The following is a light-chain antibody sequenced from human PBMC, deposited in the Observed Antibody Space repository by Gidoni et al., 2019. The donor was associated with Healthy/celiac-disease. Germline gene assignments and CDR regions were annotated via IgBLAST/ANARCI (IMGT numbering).Light chain of an antibody. CDR1: QSVSSN. CDR3: QQYNKWPPFT. V-gene: IGKV3-15*01. J-gene: IGKJ3*01. CDR2: GAS. Sequence: EIVLTQSPATLSVSPGERATLSCRASQSVSSNLAWYQQKPGQAPRLLIYGASTRATGIPARFSGSGSGTEFTLTISRLQSEDFAVYYCQQYNKWPPFTFGPGTKVDI.